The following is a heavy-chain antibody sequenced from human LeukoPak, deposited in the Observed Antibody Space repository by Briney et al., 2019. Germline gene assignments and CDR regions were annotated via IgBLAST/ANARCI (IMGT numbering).Heavy chain of an antibody. J-gene: IGHJ1*01. D-gene: IGHD6-13*01. CDR1: GFTFSSYS. V-gene: IGHV3-21*04. CDR3: ARGSLDSSSWYHVGEYFQH. CDR2: ISSSSSYI. Sequence: PGGSLRLSCAASGFTFSSYSMNWVRQAPGKGLEWVSSISSSSSYIYYADSVKGRFTISRDNAKNSLYLQMNSLRAEDTAVYYCARGSLDSSSWYHVGEYFQHWGQGTLVTVSS.